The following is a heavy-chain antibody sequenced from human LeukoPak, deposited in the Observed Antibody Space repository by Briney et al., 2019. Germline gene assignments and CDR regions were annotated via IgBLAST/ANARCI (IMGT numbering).Heavy chain of an antibody. Sequence: SETLSLTCTVSGGSISSGDYYWSWIRQPPGKGLEWIGYICYSGSTYYNPSLKSRVTISVDTSKNQFSLKLSSVTAADTAVYYCARNLLGYCSGGSCYSNGMDVWGQGTTVTVSS. CDR1: GGSISSGDYY. V-gene: IGHV4-30-4*01. D-gene: IGHD2-15*01. J-gene: IGHJ6*02. CDR2: ICYSGST. CDR3: ARNLLGYCSGGSCYSNGMDV.